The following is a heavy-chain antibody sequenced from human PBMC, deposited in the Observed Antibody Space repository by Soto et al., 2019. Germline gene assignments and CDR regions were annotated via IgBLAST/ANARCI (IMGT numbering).Heavy chain of an antibody. CDR3: ARDRRYYDSSGWNDY. V-gene: IGHV3-30-3*01. Sequence: QVQLVESGGGVVQPGRSLRLSCAASGFIFSSYAMHWVRQAPGKGLEWVAVISYDGSNKYYADSVKGRFTISRDNSKNTLYLQMNSLRAEDTAVYYCARDRRYYDSSGWNDYWGQGTLVTVSS. D-gene: IGHD3-22*01. CDR1: GFIFSSYA. CDR2: ISYDGSNK. J-gene: IGHJ4*02.